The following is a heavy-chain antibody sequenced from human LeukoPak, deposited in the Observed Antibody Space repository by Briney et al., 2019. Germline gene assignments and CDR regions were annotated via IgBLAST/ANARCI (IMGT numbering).Heavy chain of an antibody. V-gene: IGHV3-21*06. CDR1: GFTFSSYS. J-gene: IGHJ4*02. Sequence: GGSLRLSCAASGFTFSSYSMNWVRQAPGKGLEWVAFISTSSSYIYHADSLKGRFTISRDNAKNSLYLQINNLRAEDTAVYYCARVTRGGSDGYFDYWGQGTLVTVSS. CDR3: ARVTRGGSDGYFDY. CDR2: ISTSSSYI. D-gene: IGHD5-12*01.